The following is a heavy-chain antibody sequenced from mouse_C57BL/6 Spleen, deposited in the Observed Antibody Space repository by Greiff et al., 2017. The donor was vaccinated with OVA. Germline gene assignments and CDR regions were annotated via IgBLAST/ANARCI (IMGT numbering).Heavy chain of an antibody. D-gene: IGHD2-5*01. Sequence: EVKLVESGGGLVKPGGSLKLSCAASGFTFSSYAMSWVRQTPEKRLEWVATISDGGSYTYYPDNVKGRFTISRDNAKNNLYLQMSHLKSEDTAMYYCARVDSNYGGYAMDYWGQGTSVTVSS. CDR1: GFTFSSYA. CDR2: ISDGGSYT. J-gene: IGHJ4*01. CDR3: ARVDSNYGGYAMDY. V-gene: IGHV5-4*03.